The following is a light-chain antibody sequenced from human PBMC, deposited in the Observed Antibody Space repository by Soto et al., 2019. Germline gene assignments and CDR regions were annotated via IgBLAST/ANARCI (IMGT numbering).Light chain of an antibody. J-gene: IGKJ5*01. Sequence: VLSQSPATLSLSPGERATLSCRASQSIHTSLAWYQQKPGQPPRLVVYDSTLRANGVPDRFGGSRSGTEFTLTIINLEPEYFAVCYCQQRNVWPPITFGQGTRLENK. CDR2: DST. CDR1: QSIHTS. V-gene: IGKV3-11*01. CDR3: QQRNVWPPIT.